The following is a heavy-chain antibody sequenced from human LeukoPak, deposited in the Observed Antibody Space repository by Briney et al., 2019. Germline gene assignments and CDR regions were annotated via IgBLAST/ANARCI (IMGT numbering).Heavy chain of an antibody. CDR2: ISGSGGST. D-gene: IGHD7-27*01. V-gene: IGHV3-23*01. CDR3: ANSTWEIGFDY. CDR1: GFTFSSYA. Sequence: GGSLRLSCAASGFTFSSYAMSWVRQAPGKGLEWVSAISGSGGSTYYADSVKGRFTISRDNSKNTLFLQMNSLRAEDTAVYYCANSTWEIGFDYWGQGTLVTVSS. J-gene: IGHJ4*02.